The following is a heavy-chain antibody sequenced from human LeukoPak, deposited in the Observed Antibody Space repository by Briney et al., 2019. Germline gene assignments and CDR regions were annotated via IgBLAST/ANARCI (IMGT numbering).Heavy chain of an antibody. D-gene: IGHD2-2*01. Sequence: SETLSLTCAVSGGSISSGGYSWSWIRQPPGKGLEWIGYIYHSGSTYYNPSLKSRVTISVDRSKNQFSLKLSSVTAADTAVYYCARDESVVPAAIGWFDPWGQGTLVTVSS. J-gene: IGHJ5*02. V-gene: IGHV4-30-2*01. CDR2: IYHSGST. CDR1: GGSISSGGYS. CDR3: ARDESVVPAAIGWFDP.